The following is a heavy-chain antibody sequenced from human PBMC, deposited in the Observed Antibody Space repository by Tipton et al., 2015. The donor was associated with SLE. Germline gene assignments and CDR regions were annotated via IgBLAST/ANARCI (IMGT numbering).Heavy chain of an antibody. Sequence: TLSLTCTVSGGSISSRSYYWGWIRQPPRKGLEWIGRIYYSGSTYYNPSLKRRVTIYLDTSKNQFSLKLSSVTAADTAVYYCARLQYSSGPFDYWGQGTLVTVSS. D-gene: IGHD6-19*01. CDR1: GGSISSRSYY. CDR2: IYYSGST. V-gene: IGHV4-39*01. CDR3: ARLQYSSGPFDY. J-gene: IGHJ4*02.